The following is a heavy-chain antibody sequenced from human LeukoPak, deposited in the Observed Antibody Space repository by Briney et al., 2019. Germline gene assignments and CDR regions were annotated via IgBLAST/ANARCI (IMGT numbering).Heavy chain of an antibody. V-gene: IGHV4-59*01. Sequence: SETLPLTCTVSGGSISSYCWSWIRQPPGKGLEWIGYIYYSGSTNYNPSLKSRVTISVDTSKNQFSLKLSSVAAADTAVYYCARVGRGGVVSAATEYFDYWGQGTLVTVSS. CDR3: ARVGRGGVVSAATEYFDY. D-gene: IGHD2-2*01. CDR2: IYYSGST. CDR1: GGSISSYC. J-gene: IGHJ4*02.